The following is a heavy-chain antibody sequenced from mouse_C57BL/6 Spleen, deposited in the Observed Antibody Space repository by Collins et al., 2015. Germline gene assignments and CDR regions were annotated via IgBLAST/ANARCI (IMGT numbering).Heavy chain of an antibody. Sequence: EVQLQESGPGLVKPSQSLSLTCTVTGYSITSDYAWNWIRQFPGNKLEWMGYISYSGSTSYNPSLKSRISITRDTSKNQFFLQLNSVTTEDTATYYCARGITGDYWGQGTTLTVSS. D-gene: IGHD2-4*01. CDR1: GYSITSDYA. V-gene: IGHV3-2*02. CDR3: ARGITGDY. J-gene: IGHJ2*01. CDR2: ISYSGST.